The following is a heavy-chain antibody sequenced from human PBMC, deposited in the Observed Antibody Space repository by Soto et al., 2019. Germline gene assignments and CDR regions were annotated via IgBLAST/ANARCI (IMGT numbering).Heavy chain of an antibody. CDR3: ARETYDSSGPGYYGLDV. CDR2: IGTAGDT. D-gene: IGHD3-22*01. CDR1: GFTFSSYD. Sequence: GGSLRRSCAASGFTFSSYDMHWGRQATGKGLEWVSAIGTAGDTYYPASVKGRFTISRENAKNSFYLQMNSLRAGDTAVYYCARETYDSSGPGYYGLDVWGQGTTVTVSS. J-gene: IGHJ6*02. V-gene: IGHV3-13*01.